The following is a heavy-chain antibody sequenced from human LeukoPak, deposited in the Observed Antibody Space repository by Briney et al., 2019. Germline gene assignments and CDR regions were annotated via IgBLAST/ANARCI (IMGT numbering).Heavy chain of an antibody. CDR1: GFTFSSYA. D-gene: IGHD2-2*01. V-gene: IGHV3-23*01. Sequence: PGGSLRLSCAASGFTFSSYAMSWVRQAPGKGLEWVSAISGSGGSTYYADSVKGRFTISRDNSKNTLYLQMNSLRAEDTAVYHCAKDRFYGSSHNFDYWGQGTLVTVSS. CDR3: AKDRFYGSSHNFDY. CDR2: ISGSGGST. J-gene: IGHJ4*02.